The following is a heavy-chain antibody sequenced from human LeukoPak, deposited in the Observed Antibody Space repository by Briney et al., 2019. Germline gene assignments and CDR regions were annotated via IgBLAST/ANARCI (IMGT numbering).Heavy chain of an antibody. D-gene: IGHD6-19*01. J-gene: IGHJ4*02. CDR3: ATDPDSGGWSTFDY. CDR2: IKSDGSAT. Sequence: PGGSLRLSCAASGFAFSRNWMHWVRQAPGKGLVWASRIKSDGSATHYADSVKGRFTISRGNAKNTLYLQMNSLRVEDTAVYYCATDPDSGGWSTFDYWGQGTLVTVSS. CDR1: GFAFSRNW. V-gene: IGHV3-74*01.